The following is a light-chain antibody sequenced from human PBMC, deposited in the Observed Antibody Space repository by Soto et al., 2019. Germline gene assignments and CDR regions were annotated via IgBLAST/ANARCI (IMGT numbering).Light chain of an antibody. J-gene: IGKJ1*01. CDR2: GAS. V-gene: IGKV3-20*01. CDR1: PGVNANY. Sequence: EIVLPQFPDTLSFYPAERSTLSFSAIPGVNANYLAWYQQRPGQAPRLLIYGASSRATGIPDRFSGSGSGTDFTLTISRLEPEDFAVYYCQQYGSSPPRTFGQGTKVDIK. CDR3: QQYGSSPPRT.